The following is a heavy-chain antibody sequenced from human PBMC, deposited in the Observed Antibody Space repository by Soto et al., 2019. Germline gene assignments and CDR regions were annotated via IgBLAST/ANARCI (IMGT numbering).Heavy chain of an antibody. Sequence: QVQLQQSGPGLVKASETLSLTCTVSGGSITNYYWSWIRQPAGKGLEWIGRMYTKERTNYNLSFKSRVTMSVDTSRNQCSLKLNAVTAADTAVYYCARDDYKDGGNNWFDPWGQGTLVTVSS. V-gene: IGHV4-4*07. CDR1: GGSITNYY. CDR3: ARDDYKDGGNNWFDP. D-gene: IGHD3-16*01. J-gene: IGHJ5*02. CDR2: MYTKERT.